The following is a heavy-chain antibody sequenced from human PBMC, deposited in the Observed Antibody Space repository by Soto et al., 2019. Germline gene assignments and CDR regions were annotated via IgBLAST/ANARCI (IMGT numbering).Heavy chain of an antibody. J-gene: IGHJ5*02. CDR3: ARAQQLLSIWFDP. V-gene: IGHV4-31*03. Sequence: SETLSLTCTVSGGSISSGGYYWSWIRQHPGKGLEWIGYIYYSGSTYYNPSLKSRVTISVDTSKNQFSLKLSSVTAADTAVYYCARAQQLLSIWFDPWGQGTLVTVSS. CDR2: IYYSGST. CDR1: GGSISSGGYY. D-gene: IGHD6-13*01.